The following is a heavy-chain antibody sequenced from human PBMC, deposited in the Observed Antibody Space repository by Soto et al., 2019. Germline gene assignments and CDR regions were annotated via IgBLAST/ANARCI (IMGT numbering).Heavy chain of an antibody. V-gene: IGHV4-31*03. CDR3: ARATILGRDGSGRWWFDP. D-gene: IGHD3-10*01. CDR1: GGSISSGGYY. Sequence: NPSETLSLTCTVSGGSISSGGYYWSWIRQHPGKGLEWIGYIYYSGSTYYNPSLKSRVTISVDTSKNQFSLKLSSVTAADTAVYYCARATILGRDGSGRWWFDPWGQGTLVTVSS. CDR2: IYYSGST. J-gene: IGHJ5*02.